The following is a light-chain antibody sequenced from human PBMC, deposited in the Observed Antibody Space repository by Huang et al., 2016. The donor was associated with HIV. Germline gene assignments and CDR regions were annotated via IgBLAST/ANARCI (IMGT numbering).Light chain of an antibody. CDR3: QQYYVYPWT. CDR1: QDVSDF. CDR2: SAS. Sequence: AIRITQSPSSLSASTGDRVTITCRTSQDVSDFVAWYQQKPGRAPNLVMYSASTLQGGVPSRFSGNGSATDFSLTSNCLQYEDFATYYCQQYYVYPWTFGQGTKVEI. J-gene: IGKJ1*01. V-gene: IGKV1-8*01.